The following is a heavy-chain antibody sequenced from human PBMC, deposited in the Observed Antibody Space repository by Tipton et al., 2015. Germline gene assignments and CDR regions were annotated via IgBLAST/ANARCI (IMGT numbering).Heavy chain of an antibody. Sequence: SLRLSCADSGFTFSRYGMHWVRQAPGKGLEWVAVISYDGRYKDYADSVKGRFTISRDNAKNSLYLLMNSLRAEDTALYYCARMNFATAEDWFDLWGQGTLVTVSS. CDR1: GFTFSRYG. CDR3: ARMNFATAEDWFDL. V-gene: IGHV3-30*03. CDR2: ISYDGRYK. J-gene: IGHJ5*02. D-gene: IGHD4-17*01.